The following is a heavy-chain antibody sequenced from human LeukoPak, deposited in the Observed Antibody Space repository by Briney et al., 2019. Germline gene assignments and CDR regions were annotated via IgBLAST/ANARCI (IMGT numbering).Heavy chain of an antibody. CDR1: GGSISSYY. D-gene: IGHD3-22*01. CDR2: IYYSGST. CDR3: ARAQYYYDSSGYENWFDP. V-gene: IGHV4-59*08. Sequence: LETLSLTCTVSGGSISSYYWSWIRQPPGKGLEWIGYIYYSGSTNYNPSLKSRVTISVDTSKNQFSLKLSSVTAADTAVYYCARAQYYYDSSGYENWFDPWGQGTLVTVSS. J-gene: IGHJ5*02.